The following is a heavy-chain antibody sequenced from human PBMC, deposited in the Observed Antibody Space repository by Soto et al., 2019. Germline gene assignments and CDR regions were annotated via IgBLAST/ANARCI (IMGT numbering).Heavy chain of an antibody. Sequence: GGSLRLSCAASGFMFSDYAMDWVRQAPGKGLEWVSYFSRTDNTVQYADSVKGRFIISRDNVANSLYLQMNSLTAEDPAIYYCARETHSFHHNFDYWGPGTLVTVSS. J-gene: IGHJ4*02. CDR2: FSRTDNTV. CDR1: GFMFSDYA. D-gene: IGHD5-18*01. CDR3: ARETHSFHHNFDY. V-gene: IGHV3-48*03.